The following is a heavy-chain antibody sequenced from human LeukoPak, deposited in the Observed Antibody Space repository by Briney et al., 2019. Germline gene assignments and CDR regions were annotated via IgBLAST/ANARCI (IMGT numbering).Heavy chain of an antibody. CDR3: ARDYGRLPHHDY. D-gene: IGHD3-10*01. CDR1: GFTFSSYA. CDR2: ISGSGGST. V-gene: IGHV3-23*01. Sequence: GGSLRLSCAASGFTFSSYAMSWVRQAPGKGLEWVSAISGSGGSTYHADSVKGRFTISRDNAKNSLYLQMNSLRAEDTAVYYCARDYGRLPHHDYWGQGTLVTVSS. J-gene: IGHJ4*02.